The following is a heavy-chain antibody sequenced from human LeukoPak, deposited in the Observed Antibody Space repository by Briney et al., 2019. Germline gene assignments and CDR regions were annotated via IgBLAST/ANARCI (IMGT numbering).Heavy chain of an antibody. J-gene: IGHJ5*02. V-gene: IGHV4-34*01. CDR2: INHSGST. Sequence: SETLSLTCAVYGGSFSGYYWSWIRQPPGKGLEWIGEINHSGSTNYNPSLKSRVTISVDTSKNQFSLKLSSVTAADTAVYYCARSVLLWFGELLGTNWFDPWGQGTLVTVSS. D-gene: IGHD3-10*01. CDR3: ARSVLLWFGELLGTNWFDP. CDR1: GGSFSGYY.